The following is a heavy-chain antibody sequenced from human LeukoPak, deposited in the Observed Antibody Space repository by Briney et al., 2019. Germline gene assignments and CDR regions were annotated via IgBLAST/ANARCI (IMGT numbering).Heavy chain of an antibody. CDR1: GGSFRGYY. V-gene: IGHV4-34*01. Sequence: PSETLSLTCAVYGGSFRGYYWSWIRQPPGKGLEWIGEINHSGSTNYNPSLKSRVTISVDTSKNQFSLKLSSVTVADTAVYYCARYRATPYPYYFDYWGQGTLVTVSS. CDR2: INHSGST. CDR3: ARYRATPYPYYFDY. J-gene: IGHJ4*02. D-gene: IGHD5-12*01.